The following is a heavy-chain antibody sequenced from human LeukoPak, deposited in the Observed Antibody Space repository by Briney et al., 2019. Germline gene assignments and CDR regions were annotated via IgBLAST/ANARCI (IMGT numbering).Heavy chain of an antibody. Sequence: GGSLRLSCAASGFTVSSNYMAWVRQPPGKGLEWVSVIFGGGGTYYAGSVRGRFTISRDNSQNTLFLQMNSLRAEDTAVYYCARDLHYCSSTSCRGWFDPWGQGTLVTVSS. J-gene: IGHJ5*02. CDR3: ARDLHYCSSTSCRGWFDP. CDR1: GFTVSSNY. CDR2: IFGGGGT. D-gene: IGHD2-2*01. V-gene: IGHV3-53*01.